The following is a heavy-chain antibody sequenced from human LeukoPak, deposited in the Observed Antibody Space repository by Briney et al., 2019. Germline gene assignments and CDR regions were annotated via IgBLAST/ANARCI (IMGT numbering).Heavy chain of an antibody. CDR1: GFTFSTYW. J-gene: IGHJ4*02. CDR3: ARDRMYYFDY. CDR2: INSDWSST. V-gene: IGHV3-74*01. Sequence: GGSLRLSCAASGFTFSTYWMHWVRQAPGKGLVWVSRINSDWSSTSYADSVKGRFTISRDNTKDTLYLQVNSLRTEDTAVYYCARDRMYYFDYWGQGTLVTVSS.